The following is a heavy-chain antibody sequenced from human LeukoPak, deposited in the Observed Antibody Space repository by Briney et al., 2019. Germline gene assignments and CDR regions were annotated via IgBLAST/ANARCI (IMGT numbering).Heavy chain of an antibody. V-gene: IGHV3-9*01. CDR1: GFTFDDYA. J-gene: IGHJ4*02. Sequence: GGSLRLSCAASGFTFDDYAMHWVRQAPGKGLEWVSGISWNSGSIGYADSVKGRSTFSRDNAKKTLYLQMNSLRAEDTAVYYCAKDKGYSGSFPFDYWGQGTLVTVSP. CDR2: ISWNSGSI. CDR3: AKDKGYSGSFPFDY. D-gene: IGHD1-26*01.